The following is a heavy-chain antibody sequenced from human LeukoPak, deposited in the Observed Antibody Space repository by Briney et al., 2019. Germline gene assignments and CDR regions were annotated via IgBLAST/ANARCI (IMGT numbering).Heavy chain of an antibody. CDR2: ISAYNGNT. CDR1: GYTFTSYG. D-gene: IGHD6-19*01. Sequence: GASVKVSCKTSGYTFTSYGISWVRQAPGQGLEWMGWISAYNGNTNYAQKLQGRVTMTTDTSTSTAYMELRSLRSDDTAVYYCARGGLTVYSSGWYDYWGQGTLVTVSS. V-gene: IGHV1-18*01. CDR3: ARGGLTVYSSGWYDY. J-gene: IGHJ4*02.